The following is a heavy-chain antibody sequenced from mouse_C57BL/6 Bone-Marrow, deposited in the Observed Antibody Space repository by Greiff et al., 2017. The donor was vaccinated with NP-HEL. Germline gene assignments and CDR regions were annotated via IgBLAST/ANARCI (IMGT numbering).Heavy chain of an antibody. Sequence: QVQLQQPGAELVKPGASVKLSCKASGYTFTSYWMHWVKQRPGQGLEWIGMIHPNSGSTNYNEKFKSKATLTVDKSSSTAYMQLSSLTSEDSAVYYCARGYYGSRGYFEVWGTGTTVTVSS. CDR3: ARGYYGSRGYFEV. CDR1: GYTFTSYW. CDR2: IHPNSGST. V-gene: IGHV1-64*01. J-gene: IGHJ1*03. D-gene: IGHD1-1*01.